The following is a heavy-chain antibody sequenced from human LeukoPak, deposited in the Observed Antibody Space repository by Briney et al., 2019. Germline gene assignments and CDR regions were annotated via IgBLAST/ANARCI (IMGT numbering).Heavy chain of an antibody. J-gene: IGHJ3*02. CDR1: GYNFTSYG. CDR3: ARDLARGYSYGYNAFDI. CDR2: ITAGNGNT. V-gene: IGHV1-18*01. D-gene: IGHD5-18*01. Sequence: GASVKVSRKASGYNFTSYGIGWVRQAPRQGHEWMGWITAGNGNTNYAQKVQGRVIMTTDTSTSTAYMELRSLRSDDTAVYFCARDLARGYSYGYNAFDIWGQGTMVTVSS.